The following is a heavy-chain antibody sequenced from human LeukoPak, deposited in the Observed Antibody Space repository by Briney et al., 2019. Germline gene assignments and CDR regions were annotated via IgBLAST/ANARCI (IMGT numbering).Heavy chain of an antibody. V-gene: IGHV4-59*08. D-gene: IGHD1-26*01. J-gene: IGHJ3*02. CDR3: ARRVGAPRDAFDI. CDR2: IYYTGST. Sequence: SEPLSLTCSVSGGSISSYYWSWIRQPPGKGLEWIGYIYYTGSTNYNPSLKSRVTISVDTSQNQFSLNLSSVTAADTAVYYCARRVGAPRDAFDIWGQGTMVTASS. CDR1: GGSISSYY.